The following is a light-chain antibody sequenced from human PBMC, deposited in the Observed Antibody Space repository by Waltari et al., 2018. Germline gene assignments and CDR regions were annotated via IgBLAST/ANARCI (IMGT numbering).Light chain of an antibody. CDR2: QDS. CDR1: ILGSSS. J-gene: IGLJ2*01. Sequence: SYELTQPPSVSVSPGQTLTITCSGAILGSSSPCWYQQRAGQSPIMLIFQDSKRPSGIPERFSGSNSGNTAALTISGAQSMDEADYYCQTWVNGTVIFGGGTKVTVL. V-gene: IGLV3-1*01. CDR3: QTWVNGTVI.